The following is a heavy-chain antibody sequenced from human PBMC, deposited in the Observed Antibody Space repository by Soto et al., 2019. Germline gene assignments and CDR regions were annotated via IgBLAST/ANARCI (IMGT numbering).Heavy chain of an antibody. Sequence: PGGSLRLSCAASGFTFSSYVMSRVRQAPGKGLEWVSSISGSGDSEHYADSVKGRFTISRDNSKNTLSLQMNSLRSEDTAVYYCATDTRLGELGYNYYGMDVWGQGTTVTVSS. CDR2: ISGSGDSE. D-gene: IGHD3-10*01. J-gene: IGHJ6*02. V-gene: IGHV3-23*01. CDR1: GFTFSSYV. CDR3: ATDTRLGELGYNYYGMDV.